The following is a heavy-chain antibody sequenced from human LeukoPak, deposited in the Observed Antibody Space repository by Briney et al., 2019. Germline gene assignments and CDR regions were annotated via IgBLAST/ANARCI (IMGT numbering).Heavy chain of an antibody. D-gene: IGHD5-12*01. J-gene: IGHJ4*02. CDR3: ARGGYSGYDYGKIDY. V-gene: IGHV3-30*03. CDR1: GFTFSSYG. Sequence: PGGSLRLSCAASGFTFSSYGMHWVRQAPGKGLEWVAVISYDGSNKYYADSVKGRFTISRDNSKNTLYLQMNSLRAEDTAVYYCARGGYSGYDYGKIDYWGQGTLVTVSS. CDR2: ISYDGSNK.